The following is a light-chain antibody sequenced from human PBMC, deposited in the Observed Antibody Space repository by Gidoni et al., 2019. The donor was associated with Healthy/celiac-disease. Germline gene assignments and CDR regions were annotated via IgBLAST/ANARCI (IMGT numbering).Light chain of an antibody. Sequence: DSQMTQSPSSLSASVGDRVTITCRASQSISSYLNWYQQKPGKAPKLLIYAASSLQSGVPSRFSGSGSETDFTLTISSLQPEDFATYYCQQSYSTPPTFGQGTKVEIK. CDR3: QQSYSTPPT. V-gene: IGKV1-39*01. J-gene: IGKJ1*01. CDR1: QSISSY. CDR2: AAS.